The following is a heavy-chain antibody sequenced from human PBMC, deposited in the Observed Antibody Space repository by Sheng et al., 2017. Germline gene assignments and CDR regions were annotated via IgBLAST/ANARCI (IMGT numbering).Heavy chain of an antibody. V-gene: IGHV1-18*01. CDR3: ARGESGVHMDV. D-gene: IGHD2-15*01. CDR2: IRVYNGDT. CDR1: GFTFSDYG. Sequence: QAQLVQSGAEMKKPGASVKVSCKASGFTFSDYGISWVRQAPGQGLEWMGWIRVYNGDTKFGPNLHDRVSLTTDTSTTTAYMEVRGLRSDDTAIYFCARGESGVHMDVWDQGP. J-gene: IGHJ6*02.